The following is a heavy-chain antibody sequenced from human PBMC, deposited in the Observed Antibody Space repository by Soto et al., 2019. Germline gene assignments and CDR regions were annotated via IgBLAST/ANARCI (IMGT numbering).Heavy chain of an antibody. CDR2: IHPTDSTT. D-gene: IGHD3-10*01. CDR1: GYNFANYW. CDR3: ARRRYYSQDLDP. V-gene: IGHV5-51*01. J-gene: IGHJ5*02. Sequence: GESLKISCKASGYNFANYWIGWVRQRPGEGPEWMGIIHPTDSTTLYSPSVQGHVTISADNSITTAYLQWFSLEASDTAMYYCARRRYYSQDLDPWGQGTQVTVSS.